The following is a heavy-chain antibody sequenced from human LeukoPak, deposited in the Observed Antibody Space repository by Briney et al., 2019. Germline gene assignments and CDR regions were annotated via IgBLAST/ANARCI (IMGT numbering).Heavy chain of an antibody. V-gene: IGHV3-23*01. CDR3: ARGHNIGWFYFDF. CDR2: IVNSGGST. J-gene: IGHJ4*02. D-gene: IGHD6-19*01. CDR1: GITFSDYA. Sequence: GRSLRLSCAASGITFSDYAMSWVRKAPGKGVEWFSGIVNSGGSTNYADSVKGRFTISRDKSKDTLYVQMNSLRADDTALYYCARGHNIGWFYFDFWGKGTQVTVSS.